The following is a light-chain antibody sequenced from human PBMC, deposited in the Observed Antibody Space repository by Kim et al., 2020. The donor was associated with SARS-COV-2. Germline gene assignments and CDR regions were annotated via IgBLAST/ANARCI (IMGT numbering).Light chain of an antibody. Sequence: EIVLTQSPGTLSLSPGERATLSCRASQSVTSSYLAWYQQKPGQPPRLLIYGASNRATGIPDRFSGSGSGTDFTLTISRLEPEDLAVYYCQQYGRSLRTFGRGTKVDIK. CDR2: GAS. J-gene: IGKJ1*01. CDR3: QQYGRSLRT. CDR1: QSVTSSY. V-gene: IGKV3-20*01.